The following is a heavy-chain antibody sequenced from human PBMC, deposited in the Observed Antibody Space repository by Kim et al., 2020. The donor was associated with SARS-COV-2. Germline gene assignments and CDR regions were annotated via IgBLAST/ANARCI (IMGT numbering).Heavy chain of an antibody. CDR1: GFTFSKYW. Sequence: GGSLRLSCAASGFTFSKYWMNWVRQAPGKGLEWVANIEQDGGERNYVDSVEGRFTISRDNAKKLVFLQMNSLRVEDTAVYYCAGGAGWLIDFWGRGTLFT. J-gene: IGHJ2*01. CDR2: IEQDGGER. D-gene: IGHD6-19*01. CDR3: AGGAGWLIDF. V-gene: IGHV3-7*01.